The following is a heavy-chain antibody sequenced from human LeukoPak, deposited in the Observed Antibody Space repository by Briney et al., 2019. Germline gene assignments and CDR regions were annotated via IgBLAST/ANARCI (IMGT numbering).Heavy chain of an antibody. CDR1: GFTFSSYS. V-gene: IGHV3-48*04. CDR3: ARAQGGYYGKFDY. CDR2: ISSSSSTI. D-gene: IGHD3-3*01. J-gene: IGHJ4*02. Sequence: GGSLRLSCPASGFTFSSYSMNWVRQAPGKGLEWVSYISSSSSTIYYADSVKGRFTISRDNAKTMMYLQMNSLRADDTAVYYCARAQGGYYGKFDYWGQGTLVTVSS.